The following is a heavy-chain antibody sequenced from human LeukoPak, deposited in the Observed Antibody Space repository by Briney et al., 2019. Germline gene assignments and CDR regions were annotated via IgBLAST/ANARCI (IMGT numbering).Heavy chain of an antibody. D-gene: IGHD3-16*01. Sequence: PSETLSLTCTVSGGSITSSSYYWGWIRQPPGKGLEWIGSLYYSGSTYYNPSLKSRVTISVDTSKNQFSLKLSSATAADTAVYYCARVGFMTLDYWGQGILVTVSS. CDR2: LYYSGST. J-gene: IGHJ4*02. CDR3: ARVGFMTLDY. CDR1: GGSITSSSYY. V-gene: IGHV4-39*01.